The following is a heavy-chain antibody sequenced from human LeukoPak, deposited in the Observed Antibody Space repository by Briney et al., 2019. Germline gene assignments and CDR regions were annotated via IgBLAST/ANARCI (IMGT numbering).Heavy chain of an antibody. CDR2: IKEDGSEK. CDR1: GFTFSSYW. V-gene: IGHV3-7*04. J-gene: IGHJ4*02. Sequence: PGGSLRLSCTASGFTFSSYWMNWVGQAPGKGLEWVANIKEDGSEKYYVDSVKGRFTISRDNAKKSLYLQMNSLRAEDTAVYYCARETEMANLDYWGQGTLVPVSS. CDR3: ARETEMANLDY. D-gene: IGHD5-24*01.